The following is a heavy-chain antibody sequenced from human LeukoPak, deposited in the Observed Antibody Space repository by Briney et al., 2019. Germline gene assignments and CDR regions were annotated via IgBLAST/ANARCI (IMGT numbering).Heavy chain of an antibody. CDR3: ARDQNYYDSSGYYQVFDY. D-gene: IGHD3-22*01. V-gene: IGHV3-23*01. CDR2: ISASGNST. J-gene: IGHJ4*02. Sequence: GGSLRLSCAASGFTFSSYWMSWVRQAPGKGLEWVSGISASGNSTYYADSVRGRFTISRDNSKNTLYLQMNSLRAEDTAVYYCARDQNYYDSSGYYQVFDYWGQGTLVTVSS. CDR1: GFTFSSYW.